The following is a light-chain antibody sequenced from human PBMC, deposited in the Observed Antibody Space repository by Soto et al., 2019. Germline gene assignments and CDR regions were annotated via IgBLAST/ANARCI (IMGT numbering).Light chain of an antibody. V-gene: IGLV2-14*03. J-gene: IGLJ2*01. Sequence: QSALTQPASVSGSPGQSITISCTGASRDVGGYNYVSWYQQHPGKAPKLMISDVTNRPSGVSNRFSGSKSGNTASRTISGLQAEDEADYYCTSYTSSNTPYVVFGGGTKLTVL. CDR2: DVT. CDR3: TSYTSSNTPYVV. CDR1: SRDVGGYNY.